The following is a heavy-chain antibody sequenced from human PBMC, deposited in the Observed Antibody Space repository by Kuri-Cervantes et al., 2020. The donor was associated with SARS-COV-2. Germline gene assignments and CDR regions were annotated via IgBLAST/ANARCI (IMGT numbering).Heavy chain of an antibody. Sequence: SETLSLTCTVSGYSISSGYYWGWIRQPPGKGLEWIGSIYHSGSTYYNPSLKSRVTISVDTSKNQFSLKLSSVTAAGTAVYYCARHPAPRYCSSTSCYGIWFDPWGQGTLVTVSS. CDR3: ARHPAPRYCSSTSCYGIWFDP. D-gene: IGHD2-2*01. V-gene: IGHV4-38-2*02. CDR1: GYSISSGYY. CDR2: IYHSGST. J-gene: IGHJ5*02.